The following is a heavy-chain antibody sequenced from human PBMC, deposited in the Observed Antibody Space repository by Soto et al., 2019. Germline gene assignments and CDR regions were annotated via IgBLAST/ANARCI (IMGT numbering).Heavy chain of an antibody. J-gene: IGHJ6*02. CDR3: ARDLLLLGYCSSTSCYYYYGMDV. V-gene: IGHV1-69*01. D-gene: IGHD2-2*01. Sequence: QVQLVQAGAEVKKPGSSVKVSCKASGGTFSSYAISWVRQAPGHGLEWMGGSIPIFGTANYAQKFQGRVTITADESTSTAYMELSSLRSEDTAVYYCARDLLLLGYCSSTSCYYYYGMDVWGQGTTVTVSS. CDR1: GGTFSSYA. CDR2: SIPIFGTA.